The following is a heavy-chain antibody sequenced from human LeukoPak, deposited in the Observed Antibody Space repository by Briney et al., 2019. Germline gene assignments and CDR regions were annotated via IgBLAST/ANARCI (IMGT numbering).Heavy chain of an antibody. CDR3: ARNRGGAAAGFDP. CDR1: GGSISGYY. D-gene: IGHD6-13*01. V-gene: IGHV4-59*01. J-gene: IGHJ5*02. Sequence: KASETLSLTCTVSGGSISGYYWSWIRQPPGKGLEWIGHMSYSGSTNYNPSLKSRVTISLDTPKNQFSLKLSSVTAADTAVYYCARNRGGAAAGFDPWGQGTLVTVSS. CDR2: MSYSGST.